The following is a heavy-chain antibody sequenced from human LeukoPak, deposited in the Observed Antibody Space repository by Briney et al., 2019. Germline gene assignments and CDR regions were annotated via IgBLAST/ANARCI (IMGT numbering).Heavy chain of an antibody. CDR3: AKDNDLAWIQLWSDY. J-gene: IGHJ4*02. D-gene: IGHD5-18*01. CDR2: ISGSGGST. CDR1: GFTFSSYA. V-gene: IGHV3-23*01. Sequence: GGSLRLSCAASGFTFSSYAMSWVRQAPGKGLEWVSAISGSGGSTYYADSVKGRFTISRDNSKNTLYLQMNSLRAEDTAVYYCAKDNDLAWIQLWSDYWGQGTLVTVSS.